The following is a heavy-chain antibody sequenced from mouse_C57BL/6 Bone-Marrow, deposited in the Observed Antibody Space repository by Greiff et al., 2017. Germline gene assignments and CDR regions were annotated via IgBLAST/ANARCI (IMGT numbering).Heavy chain of an antibody. CDR1: GFNIKDYY. CDR2: IDPEDGDT. D-gene: IGHD1-1*01. J-gene: IGHJ4*01. Sequence: VQLKQSGAELVRPGASVKLSCTASGFNIKDYYMHWVKQRPEQGLEWIGRIDPEDGDTEYAPKFQGKATMTADTSSNTAYLQLSSLTSEDTAVYYCTTSTITTVVATRAMDYWGQGTSVTVSS. CDR3: TTSTITTVVATRAMDY. V-gene: IGHV14-1*01.